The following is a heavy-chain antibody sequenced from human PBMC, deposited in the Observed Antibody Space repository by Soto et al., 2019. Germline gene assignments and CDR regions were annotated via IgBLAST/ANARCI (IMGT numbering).Heavy chain of an antibody. J-gene: IGHJ4*02. CDR3: AHIYRYDSSGYYSVYFDY. Sequence: QITLKESGPTLVKPTQTLTLTCTFSGFSLSTSGVGVGWIRQPPGKALEWLALIYWDDDKRYRPSLKTRLTITKDTSKNQVVLTMTNMDPVDTATYYCAHIYRYDSSGYYSVYFDYWGQGTLVTVSS. D-gene: IGHD3-22*01. V-gene: IGHV2-5*02. CDR2: IYWDDDK. CDR1: GFSLSTSGVG.